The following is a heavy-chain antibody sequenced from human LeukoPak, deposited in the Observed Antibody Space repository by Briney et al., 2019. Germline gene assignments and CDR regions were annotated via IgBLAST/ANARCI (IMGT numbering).Heavy chain of an antibody. D-gene: IGHD5-18*01. CDR2: IYPGDSDT. J-gene: IGHJ6*03. CDR3: ARLDTAMVNYYYYYMDV. CDR1: GYSFTSYW. V-gene: IGHV5-51*01. Sequence: RGESLKISCKGSGYSFTSYWIGWVRQMPGKGLEWMGIIYPGDSDTRYSPSFQGQVTTSADKSISTAYLQWSSLKASDTAMYYCARLDTAMVNYYYYYMDVWGKGTTVTVSS.